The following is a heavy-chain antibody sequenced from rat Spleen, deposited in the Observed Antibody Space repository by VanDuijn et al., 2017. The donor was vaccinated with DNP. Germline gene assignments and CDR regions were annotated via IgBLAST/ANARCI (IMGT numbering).Heavy chain of an antibody. D-gene: IGHD1-1*01. CDR2: ITSSSDIT. CDR1: GFTVTNFW. J-gene: IGHJ3*01. CDR3: ARSGDDNWFVY. Sequence: EVQLVESGGDLVQPGRSLKLSCVASGFTVTNFWITWIRQVPGKGLEWVASITSSSDITYYPDSVKGRFTISRDFAKNTLYLQMNSLRSEDTATYYCARSGDDNWFVYWGQGTLVTVSS. V-gene: IGHV5-31*01.